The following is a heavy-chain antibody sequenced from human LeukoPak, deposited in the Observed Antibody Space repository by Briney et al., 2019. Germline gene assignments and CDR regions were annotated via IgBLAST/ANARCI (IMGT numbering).Heavy chain of an antibody. CDR1: GYTFTSYY. Sequence: ASVKVSFRSSGYTFTSYYMHRVRQAPAQGLGRMGIINPSGGRTSYVKKFQGRVTMTRDTSTSTVYMELSSLKSEDSAVYYCAREIYYDFWSGYPYYYYGMDVWGQGTTVTVSS. J-gene: IGHJ6*02. D-gene: IGHD3-3*01. CDR3: AREIYYDFWSGYPYYYYGMDV. CDR2: INPSGGRT. V-gene: IGHV1-46*01.